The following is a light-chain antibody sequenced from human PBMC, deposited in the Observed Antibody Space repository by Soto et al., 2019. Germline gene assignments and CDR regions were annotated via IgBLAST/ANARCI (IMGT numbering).Light chain of an antibody. CDR3: QQYSSDST. Sequence: DIPMTQSPSTLSASVGDRVTITCRASQNINNWLAWYQRKPGKAPKLLIYRASSLENGVPSRFSGRGSGTDFIFTITSLQPDDFATYYCQQYSSDSTFGQGTKVEIK. J-gene: IGKJ1*01. V-gene: IGKV1-5*03. CDR1: QNINNW. CDR2: RAS.